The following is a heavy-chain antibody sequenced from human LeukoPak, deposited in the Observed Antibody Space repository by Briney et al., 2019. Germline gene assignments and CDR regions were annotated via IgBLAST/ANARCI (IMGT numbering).Heavy chain of an antibody. D-gene: IGHD3-3*01. Sequence: PSETLSLTCTVSGGSISSYYWSWIRHPPGKGLEWIGYIYYSGSTNYNPSLKSRVTISVDTSKNQFSLKLSSVTAADTAVYYCASGRTSGWYYYYGMDVWGQGTTVTVSS. J-gene: IGHJ6*02. CDR1: GGSISSYY. V-gene: IGHV4-59*08. CDR2: IYYSGST. CDR3: ASGRTSGWYYYYGMDV.